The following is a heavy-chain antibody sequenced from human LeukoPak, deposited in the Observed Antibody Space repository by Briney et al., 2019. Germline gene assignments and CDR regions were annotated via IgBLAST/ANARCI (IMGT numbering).Heavy chain of an antibody. V-gene: IGHV4-59*08. Sequence: PETRSLTCTVSGGSISSYYWSWIRQPPGKGLEWIGYIYYSGSTNYNPSLKSRVTISVDTSKNQFSLKLSSVTAADTAVYYCARAVVRADFWGGNYYNYYYYGMDVWGQGTTVTVSS. D-gene: IGHD3-3*01. CDR1: GGSISSYY. CDR2: IYYSGST. J-gene: IGHJ6*02. CDR3: ARAVVRADFWGGNYYNYYYYGMDV.